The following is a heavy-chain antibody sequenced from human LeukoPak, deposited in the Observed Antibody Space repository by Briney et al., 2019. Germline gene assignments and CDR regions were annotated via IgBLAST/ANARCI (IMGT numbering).Heavy chain of an antibody. V-gene: IGHV3-49*03. CDR2: IRSKAYGGTT. CDR3: TRAFSSITGTVIPDY. CDR1: GFTFGDYA. D-gene: IGHD1/OR15-1a*01. Sequence: GGSLRLSCTASGFTFGDYAMSWFRQAPGKGLEWVGFIRSKAYGGTTEYAASVKGRFTISRDDSKSIAYPQMNSLKTEDTAVYYCTRAFSSITGTVIPDYWGQGTLVTVSS. J-gene: IGHJ4*02.